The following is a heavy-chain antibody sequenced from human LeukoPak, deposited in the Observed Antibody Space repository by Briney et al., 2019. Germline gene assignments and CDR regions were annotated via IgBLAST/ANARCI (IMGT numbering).Heavy chain of an antibody. J-gene: IGHJ4*02. V-gene: IGHV3-23*01. D-gene: IGHD3-10*01. CDR2: ITGSADRT. Sequence: GGSLRLSCAASGFTFSTYAMSWVRQAPGKGVEWVSAITGSADRTHYADSVKGRFTISRDNSKNIVYLQMNSLRAKDTAVYFCARPQVVVLNPFDYWGQGTLVTVSS. CDR1: GFTFSTYA. CDR3: ARPQVVVLNPFDY.